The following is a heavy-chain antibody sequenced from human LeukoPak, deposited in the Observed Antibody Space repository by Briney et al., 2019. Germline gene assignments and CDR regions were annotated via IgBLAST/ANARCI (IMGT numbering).Heavy chain of an antibody. CDR2: IYHSGST. D-gene: IGHD2-15*01. Sequence: SETLSLTCAVSGGSISSGGYSWSWIRQPPGKGLEWIGYIYHSGSTCYNPSLKSRVTISVDRSKNQFSLKRSSVTAADTAAYYCATSSVMSGSLDYWGQGTLVTVSS. J-gene: IGHJ4*02. CDR1: GGSISSGGYS. CDR3: ATSSVMSGSLDY. V-gene: IGHV4-30-2*01.